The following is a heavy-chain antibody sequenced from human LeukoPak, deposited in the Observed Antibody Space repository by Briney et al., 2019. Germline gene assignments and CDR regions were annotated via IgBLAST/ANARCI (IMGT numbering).Heavy chain of an antibody. J-gene: IGHJ4*02. V-gene: IGHV3-23*01. CDR3: AKDPEVLWFGELLPRSYFDC. CDR2: ISGSGGST. Sequence: GGSLRLSCAASGFTFSSYAMSWVRQAPGKGLEWVSAISGSGGSTYYADSVKGRFTISRDNSKNTLYLQMNSLRAEDTAVYYCAKDPEVLWFGELLPRSYFDCWGQGTLVTVSS. CDR1: GFTFSSYA. D-gene: IGHD3-10*01.